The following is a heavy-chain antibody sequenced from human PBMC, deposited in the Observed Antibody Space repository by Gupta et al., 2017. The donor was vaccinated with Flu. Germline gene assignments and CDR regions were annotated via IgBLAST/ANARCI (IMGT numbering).Heavy chain of an antibody. CDR3: ARGPNLDS. CDR2: TYTDGST. CDR1: GFTVSGNY. V-gene: IGHV3-66*02. J-gene: IGHJ4*02. Sequence: EVQLVESGGGLVQPGGSLRLSCAASGFTVSGNYMNWVRQTPGKGPDWVSVTYTDGSTYSADSVKGRFTISRDNSKNTLFLQMNSLRGEDTAVYYCARGPNLDSWGQGTLVTVSS.